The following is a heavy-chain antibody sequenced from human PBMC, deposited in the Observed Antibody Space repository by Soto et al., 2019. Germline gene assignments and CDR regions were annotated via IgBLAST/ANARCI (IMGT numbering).Heavy chain of an antibody. CDR1: GVSLGGYD. J-gene: IGHJ5*02. Sequence: SDTQSLSCAFYGVSLGGYDLRWIRQPPGKGLEWIGEINHSGSTNYNPSLKSRVTISVDTSKNQFSLKLSSVTAADTAVYYCARGFIVVVPAARVNWFDPWGQGTLVTVSS. V-gene: IGHV4-34*01. CDR3: ARGFIVVVPAARVNWFDP. CDR2: INHSGST. D-gene: IGHD2-2*01.